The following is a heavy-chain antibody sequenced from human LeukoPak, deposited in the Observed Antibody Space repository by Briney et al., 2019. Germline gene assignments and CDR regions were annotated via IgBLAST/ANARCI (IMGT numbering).Heavy chain of an antibody. CDR3: AIRFGRLEAGGTPFDS. Sequence: SETLSLTCAVYGGSSSGSYWSWIRQPPGKGLEWIGEIDYSGGTNYHPSLKSRVSISVDRSRKQFSLKLTSVTAADTALYYCAIRFGRLEAGGTPFDSWGQGTLVTVSS. J-gene: IGHJ4*02. CDR2: IDYSGGT. CDR1: GGSSSGSY. V-gene: IGHV4-34*01. D-gene: IGHD6-13*01.